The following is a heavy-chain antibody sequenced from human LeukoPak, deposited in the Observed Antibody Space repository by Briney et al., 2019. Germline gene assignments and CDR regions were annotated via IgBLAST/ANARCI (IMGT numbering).Heavy chain of an antibody. D-gene: IGHD1-1*01. J-gene: IGHJ3*02. CDR1: EFSLRSYS. CDR2: IISGSSTI. V-gene: IGHV3-48*01. Sequence: GGSLRLSCGASEFSLRSYSMDWVRQAPGKGLEWVSHIISGSSTIYYADSVKGRFTISRDNAGNSLYLHMNSLRAEDTAVYYCARVLLERPGIDSFDMWGQGTMGTVSS. CDR3: ARVLLERPGIDSFDM.